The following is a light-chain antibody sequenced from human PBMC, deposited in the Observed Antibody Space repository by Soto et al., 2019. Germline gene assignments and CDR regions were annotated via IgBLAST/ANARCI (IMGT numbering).Light chain of an antibody. CDR1: QSVSSSY. CDR2: GAS. V-gene: IGKV3-20*01. J-gene: IGKJ4*01. CDR3: QQYGSSPLT. Sequence: EIVLTQSPGTLSSSPGERATLSCRASQSVSSSYLAWYQQKPGQAPRPLIYGASSRATGIPDRFSGSGSGTDFTLTISRLEPEDFAVYYCQQYGSSPLTFGGGTKVEIK.